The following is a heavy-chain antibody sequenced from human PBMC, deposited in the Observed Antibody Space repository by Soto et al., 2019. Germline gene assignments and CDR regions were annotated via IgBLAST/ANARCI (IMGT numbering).Heavy chain of an antibody. CDR3: ATQGLPNYYYYGMDV. CDR2: ISAYNGNT. CDR1: GYTFTSYG. Sequence: GASVKVSCKASGYTFTSYGISWVRQAPGQVLEWMGWISAYNGNTNYAQKLQGRVTMTTDTSTSTAYMELSSLRSEDTAVYYCATQGLPNYYYYGMDVWGQGTTVTVSS. J-gene: IGHJ6*02. D-gene: IGHD5-18*01. V-gene: IGHV1-18*01.